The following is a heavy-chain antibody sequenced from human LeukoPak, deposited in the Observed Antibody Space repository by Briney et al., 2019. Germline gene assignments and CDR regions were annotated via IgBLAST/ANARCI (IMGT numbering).Heavy chain of an antibody. CDR3: ARDPNWGIDY. J-gene: IGHJ4*02. D-gene: IGHD7-27*01. Sequence: GRSLRLSCAASGFTFSSYGMHWVRQAPGKGLEWVAVISYDGSNKYYADSVKGRFTISRDNSKNTLYLQMNSLRAEDTAVYYCARDPNWGIDYWGQGTLVTVSS. V-gene: IGHV3-30*03. CDR2: ISYDGSNK. CDR1: GFTFSSYG.